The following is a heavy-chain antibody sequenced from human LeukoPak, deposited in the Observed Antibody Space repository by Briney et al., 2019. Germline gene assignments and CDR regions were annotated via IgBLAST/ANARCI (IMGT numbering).Heavy chain of an antibody. J-gene: IGHJ4*02. CDR1: GFTFSYYW. Sequence: GGSLRLSCAASGFTFSYYWVSWGRQARGKGVEGGANIKQDGSEKYYGDSQRGGFTIVRENAKNSLYLQRKRQRAEDTAVYYSVREETYSSRWYCPDYWGQGTLVTVSS. CDR3: VREETYSSRWYCPDY. V-gene: IGHV3-7*01. CDR2: IKQDGSEK. D-gene: IGHD6-19*01.